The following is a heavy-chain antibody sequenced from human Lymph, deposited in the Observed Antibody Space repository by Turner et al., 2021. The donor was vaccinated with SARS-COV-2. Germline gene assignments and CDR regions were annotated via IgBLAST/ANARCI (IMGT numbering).Heavy chain of an antibody. V-gene: IGHV1-69*10. D-gene: IGHD1-26*01. J-gene: IGHJ3*02. Sequence: QVQLVQSGAEVKTPRSSVKVYCEASGGTFSTYVISWLRQAPGQGLEWMGGIIPILGIANDEQKFQGRVTITADKSTSTAYMELSSRRSADTAVYHCARRHSGNYDAFDIWGQGTMVTVSS. CDR1: GGTFSTYV. CDR3: ARRHSGNYDAFDI. CDR2: IIPILGIA.